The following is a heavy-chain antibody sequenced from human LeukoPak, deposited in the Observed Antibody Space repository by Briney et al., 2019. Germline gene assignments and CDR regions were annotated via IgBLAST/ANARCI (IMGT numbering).Heavy chain of an antibody. D-gene: IGHD3-16*01. CDR1: GYTFTGYY. CDR2: INPNSGGT. CDR3: ARFTLPEGWFDP. V-gene: IGHV1-2*02. Sequence: ASVKVSCKASGYTFTGYYMHWVRQAPGQGLEWMGWINPNSGGTNYAQKFQGRVTMTRDTSISTAYMELCRLRSDDTAVYYCARFTLPEGWFDPWGQGTLVTVSS. J-gene: IGHJ5*02.